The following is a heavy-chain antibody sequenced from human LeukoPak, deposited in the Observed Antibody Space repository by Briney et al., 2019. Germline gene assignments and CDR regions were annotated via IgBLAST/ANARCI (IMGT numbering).Heavy chain of an antibody. CDR1: GFTFSSYA. CDR3: ARGALAAADTADAFDI. V-gene: IGHV3-30*04. J-gene: IGHJ3*02. CDR2: ISYDGSNK. D-gene: IGHD6-13*01. Sequence: GRSLRLSCAASGFTFSSYAMHWVRQAPGKGLEWVAVISYDGSNKYYADSVKGRFTISRDNSKNTLYLQMNSLRAEDTAVYYCARGALAAADTADAFDIWGQGTMVTVSS.